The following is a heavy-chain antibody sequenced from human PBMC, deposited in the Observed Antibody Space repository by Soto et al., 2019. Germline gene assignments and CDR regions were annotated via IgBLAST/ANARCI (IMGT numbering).Heavy chain of an antibody. CDR2: ISGSGYNT. V-gene: IGHV3-23*01. CDR1: GFTFSSYT. Sequence: EVQLLESGGGLVQPGGSLRLSCAASGFTFSSYTMSWVRQAPGKGLEWVSGISGSGYNTYYADSVKGRFTISRDNSRSTLSLQMDSLRAEDTAVYFCAKDGSDYDSPTESDYWGQGTLVTVSS. J-gene: IGHJ4*02. CDR3: AKDGSDYDSPTESDY. D-gene: IGHD3-22*01.